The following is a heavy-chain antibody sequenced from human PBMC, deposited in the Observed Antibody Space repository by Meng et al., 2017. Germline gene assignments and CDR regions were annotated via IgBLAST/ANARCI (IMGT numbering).Heavy chain of an antibody. CDR1: GFTFDDYA. D-gene: IGHD2-15*01. Sequence: GGSLRLSCAASGFTFDDYAMHWVRQAPGEGLEWVSGISWNSGSIGYADSVKGRFTISRDNAKNSLYLQMNSLRAEDTALYYCAKDSCSGGSCYIGLLGAFDIWGQGTRVTVSS. CDR3: AKDSCSGGSCYIGLLGAFDI. CDR2: ISWNSGSI. J-gene: IGHJ3*02. V-gene: IGHV3-9*01.